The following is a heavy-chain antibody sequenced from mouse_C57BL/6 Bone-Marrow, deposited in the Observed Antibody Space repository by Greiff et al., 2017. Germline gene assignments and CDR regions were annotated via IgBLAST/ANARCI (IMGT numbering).Heavy chain of an antibody. CDR2: IDPSDSYT. CDR1: GYTFTSYW. CDR3: ARGYYGSSPFYFDY. V-gene: IGHV1-69*01. Sequence: QVQLQQPGAELVLPGASVKLSCKASGYTFTSYWMHWVKQRPGQGLEWIGEIDPSDSYTNYNQKFKGKSKFTVDKSSSTAYMQLSSLTSEDSAVYYCARGYYGSSPFYFDYWGQGTTLTVSS. J-gene: IGHJ2*01. D-gene: IGHD1-1*01.